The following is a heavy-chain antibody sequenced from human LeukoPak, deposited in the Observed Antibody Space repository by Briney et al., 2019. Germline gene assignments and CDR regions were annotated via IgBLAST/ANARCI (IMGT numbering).Heavy chain of an antibody. CDR2: IYTRGST. V-gene: IGHV4-4*07. CDR1: GGSISSYY. J-gene: IGHJ6*02. CDR3: AREDGYSSGWIETYYYYGMDV. Sequence: SETLSLTCTVSGGSISSYYWSWIRQPAGKGLEWIGRIYTRGSTNYNPSLKSRVTMSVDTSKNQFSLKLSSVTAADTAVYYCAREDGYSSGWIETYYYYGMDVWGQGTTVTVSS. D-gene: IGHD6-19*01.